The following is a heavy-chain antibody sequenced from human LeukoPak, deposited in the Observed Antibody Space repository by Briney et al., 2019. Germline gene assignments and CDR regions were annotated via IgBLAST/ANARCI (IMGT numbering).Heavy chain of an antibody. CDR2: ISGGGGST. V-gene: IGHV3-23*01. D-gene: IGHD3-22*01. CDR3: AKELESYDSTGSTFDF. CDR1: GFTFSTYA. J-gene: IGHJ4*02. Sequence: GGSLRLSCAASGFTFSTYAMTWVRQAPGKGLEWVSTISGGGGSTYYAGSVKGRFTISRDNSKNTLYLQMNSLRAEDTAVYYCAKELESYDSTGSTFDFWGQGALVTVSS.